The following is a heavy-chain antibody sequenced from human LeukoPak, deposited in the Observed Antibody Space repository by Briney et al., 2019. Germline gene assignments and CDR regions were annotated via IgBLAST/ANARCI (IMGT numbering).Heavy chain of an antibody. V-gene: IGHV4-38-2*02. J-gene: IGHJ5*02. Sequence: PSETLSLTCTVSGYSISSGYYWGWIRQPPGQGLEWIGSIYHSGKTYYNPSLKSRVTISIDTSKNKFSLKLSSVTAADTALYYCARDRISVADPPNWFDPWGQGTLVTVSS. CDR1: GYSISSGYY. CDR3: ARDRISVADPPNWFDP. CDR2: IYHSGKT. D-gene: IGHD6-19*01.